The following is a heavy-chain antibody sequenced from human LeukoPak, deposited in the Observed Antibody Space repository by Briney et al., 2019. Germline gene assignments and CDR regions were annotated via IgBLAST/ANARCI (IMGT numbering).Heavy chain of an antibody. J-gene: IGHJ4*02. Sequence: KPSETLSLTCAVYGGSFSGYYWSWIRQPPGKGLEWIGEINHSGRTNYNPSLKSRVTISVDTSKNQFSLKLSSVTAADTAVYYCARGYCSSTSCLYYFDYWGQGTLVTVSS. CDR3: ARGYCSSTSCLYYFDY. V-gene: IGHV4-34*01. CDR2: INHSGRT. CDR1: GGSFSGYY. D-gene: IGHD2-2*01.